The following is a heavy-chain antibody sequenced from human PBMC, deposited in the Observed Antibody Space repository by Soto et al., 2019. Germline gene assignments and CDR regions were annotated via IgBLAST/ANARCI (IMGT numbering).Heavy chain of an antibody. CDR3: GRNIPTVAAPFGY. V-gene: IGHV4-31*03. D-gene: IGHD2-2*02. J-gene: IGHJ4*02. CDR2: IYYSGST. Sequence: SETLSLTCTVSGGSISSGGYYWSWIRQHPGKGLEWIGYIYYSGSTFHNPSLRSRVTISVDTSKNQFSLKLTSVTAADTAVYYGGRNIPTVAAPFGYGGKGTLVPVSS. CDR1: GGSISSGGYY.